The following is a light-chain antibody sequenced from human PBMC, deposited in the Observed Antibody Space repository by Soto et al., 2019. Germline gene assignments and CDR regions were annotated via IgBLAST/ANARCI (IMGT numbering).Light chain of an antibody. Sequence: EIVLTQSPGTLSLSPGERATLSCRASQSVSSSYLAWYQQKPGQAPRLLIFGASSRATAIPDRFSGSGSGTDFTLTISRLGPEDFAVYYCQQYGSSPSITFGQGTRLEIK. CDR2: GAS. CDR3: QQYGSSPSIT. CDR1: QSVSSSY. J-gene: IGKJ5*01. V-gene: IGKV3-20*01.